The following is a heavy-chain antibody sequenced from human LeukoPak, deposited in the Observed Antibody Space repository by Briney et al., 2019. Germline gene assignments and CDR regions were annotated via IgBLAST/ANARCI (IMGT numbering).Heavy chain of an antibody. Sequence: ASGTLSLTCGVSGGSITQTNYWTWVRQPPGKGLEWIGEVNLQGSTNYNPSLMGRVAISVDTSNNQFSLKLSSVTAADTAVYYCARHKFNYGTTYFDYWGQGTLVTVSS. J-gene: IGHJ4*02. CDR1: GGSITQTNY. D-gene: IGHD1-14*01. CDR2: VNLQGST. CDR3: ARHKFNYGTTYFDY. V-gene: IGHV4-4*02.